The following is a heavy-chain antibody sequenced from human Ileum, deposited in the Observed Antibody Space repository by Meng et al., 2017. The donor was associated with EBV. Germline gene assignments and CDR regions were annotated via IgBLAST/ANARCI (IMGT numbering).Heavy chain of an antibody. Sequence: QLRLQESDPGLVKPSETLSLTCSVSGGSISSSNSCWGWIRQPPGKGLEWIQSICYTDYTYYNPSLKSRVTISADKSKNQFSLRLNSLTAADTAVYYCAMGPDYAKTGYWGQGTLVTVSS. D-gene: IGHD4-17*01. CDR2: ICYTDYT. V-gene: IGHV4-39*01. CDR1: GGSISSSNSC. J-gene: IGHJ4*02. CDR3: AMGPDYAKTGY.